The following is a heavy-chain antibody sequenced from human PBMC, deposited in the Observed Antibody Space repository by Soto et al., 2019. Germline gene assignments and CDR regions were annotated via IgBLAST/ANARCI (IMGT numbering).Heavy chain of an antibody. CDR2: VNPIVSMS. Sequence: QVQLVQSGAEVKRPGSSVKVSCKASGDTFNFYSINWVRQAPGLGLEWMGRVNPIVSMSNYAQKFQGRVTKNADKSTSTAYKELSSLRSEDTAIYYCASSYGSGYRAFDYWGQGALVTVSS. D-gene: IGHD3-10*01. CDR1: GDTFNFYS. CDR3: ASSYGSGYRAFDY. J-gene: IGHJ4*02. V-gene: IGHV1-69*02.